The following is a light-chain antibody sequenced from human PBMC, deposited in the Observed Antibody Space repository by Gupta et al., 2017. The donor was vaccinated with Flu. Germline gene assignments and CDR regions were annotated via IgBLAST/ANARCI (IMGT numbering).Light chain of an antibody. CDR1: QSVSSN. CDR3: QQYYNWPRT. J-gene: IGKJ1*01. Sequence: EIVMTQSPATLSVSPGERATLSCWASQSVSSNLAWYQQKPGQAPRLLIYDVSTRATGVPARFSGSGSETEFTLTISSLQSDDLAVYYCQQYYNWPRTFGQGTKVEIK. CDR2: DVS. V-gene: IGKV3-15*01.